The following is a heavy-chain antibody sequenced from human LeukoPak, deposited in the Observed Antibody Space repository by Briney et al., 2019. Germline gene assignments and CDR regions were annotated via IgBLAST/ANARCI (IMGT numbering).Heavy chain of an antibody. D-gene: IGHD3-22*01. J-gene: IGHJ3*02. V-gene: IGHV4-34*01. CDR1: GGSFSSYY. CDR2: INHSGGT. CDR3: ARTWSSGYYTDAFDI. Sequence: PSETLSLTCAVYGGSFSSYYWGWNRQPPGKGLEGIGEINHSGGTNYNPSLKSRVTISVDTSKNQLSLKLSSVTAADTAVYYCARTWSSGYYTDAFDIWGQGTMVTVSS.